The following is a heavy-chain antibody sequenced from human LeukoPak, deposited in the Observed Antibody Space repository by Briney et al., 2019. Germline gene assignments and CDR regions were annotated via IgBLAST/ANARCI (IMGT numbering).Heavy chain of an antibody. CDR2: INPNSGGT. V-gene: IGHV1-2*02. CDR1: GYTFTSYG. J-gene: IGHJ4*02. Sequence: ASVKVSCKASGYTFTSYGISWVRQAPGQGLEWMGWINPNSGGTNYAQKFQGRVTMTRDTSISTAYMELSRLRSDDTAAYYCARELTAVAGTLGGYWGQGTLVTVSS. CDR3: ARELTAVAGTLGGY. D-gene: IGHD6-19*01.